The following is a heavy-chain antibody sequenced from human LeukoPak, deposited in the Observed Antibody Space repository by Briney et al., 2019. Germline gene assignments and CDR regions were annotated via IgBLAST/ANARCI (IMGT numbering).Heavy chain of an antibody. J-gene: IGHJ4*02. V-gene: IGHV3-48*04. CDR3: ARGYDSIPPVE. Sequence: GGSLRLSCAASGFTFSSYSMNWVRQAPGKGLEWVSYISSSSSTIYYADSVKGRFTISRDNAKNSLYLQMNSLRAEDTAVYYCARGYDSIPPVEWGQEPWSPSPQ. CDR1: GFTFSSYS. D-gene: IGHD3-22*01. CDR2: ISSSSSTI.